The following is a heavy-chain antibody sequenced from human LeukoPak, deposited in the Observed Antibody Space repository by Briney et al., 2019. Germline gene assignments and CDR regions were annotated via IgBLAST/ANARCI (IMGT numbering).Heavy chain of an antibody. CDR3: ARKAMYYDFWSGYYTEFYYYGMDV. J-gene: IGHJ6*02. CDR2: ISACNGNT. V-gene: IGHV1-18*01. CDR1: GYTFTSYG. Sequence: ASVKVSCKASGYTFTSYGISWVRQAPGQGLEWMGWISACNGNTNYAQKLQGRVTMTTDTSTSTAYMELRSLRSDDTAVYYCARKAMYYDFWSGYYTEFYYYGMDVWGQGTTVTVSS. D-gene: IGHD3-3*01.